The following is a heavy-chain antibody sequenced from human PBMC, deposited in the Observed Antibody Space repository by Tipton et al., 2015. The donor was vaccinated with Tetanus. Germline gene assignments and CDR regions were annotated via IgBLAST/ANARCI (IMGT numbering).Heavy chain of an antibody. D-gene: IGHD2-8*01. CDR1: GYIFNNYW. J-gene: IGHJ4*02. Sequence: QLVQSGGEVKRPGESLKISCKGSGYIFNNYWIGWVRQKPGKGLEWMGIIYPGDSDTRYSPSFQGQVTVSVDKSINTAYLQWSSLKASDTSMFYCARAHCTDGVCNFDFWGQGALVTVAS. CDR3: ARAHCTDGVCNFDF. CDR2: IYPGDSDT. V-gene: IGHV5-51*01.